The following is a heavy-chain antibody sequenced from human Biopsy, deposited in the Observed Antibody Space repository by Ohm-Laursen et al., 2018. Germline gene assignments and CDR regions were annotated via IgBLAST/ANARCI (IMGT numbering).Heavy chain of an antibody. CDR2: INSMFGTT. CDR3: AKRGVERGRPLAY. CDR1: GGTFSSFG. V-gene: IGHV1-69*01. Sequence: SSVKVSCKASGGTFSSFGISRVRQAPGQGLEWMGEINSMFGTTNYAQTFQGRVTITADESTSTAYMEVSSLRSEDTAVYYCAKRGVERGRPLAYWGQGTLVTVSS. D-gene: IGHD1-1*01. J-gene: IGHJ4*02.